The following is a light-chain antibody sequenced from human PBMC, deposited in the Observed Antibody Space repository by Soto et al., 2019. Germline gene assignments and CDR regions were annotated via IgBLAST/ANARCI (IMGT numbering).Light chain of an antibody. CDR3: QQTYSSPQWT. J-gene: IGKJ1*01. CDR2: AAV. CDR1: QSISSY. V-gene: IGKV1-39*01. Sequence: DIQMTQSPFSLSASVGDRVTITCRASQSISSYLNWYQQKPGKPPKLLIYAAVSLQSGIPSRFSAYGSGTDFALTISSPQPEDFATYYCQQTYSSPQWTFGQGTKVDNK.